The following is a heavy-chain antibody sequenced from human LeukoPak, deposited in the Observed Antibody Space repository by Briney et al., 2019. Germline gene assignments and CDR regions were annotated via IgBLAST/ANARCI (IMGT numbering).Heavy chain of an antibody. CDR3: ARERYFDWPYPYNWFDP. J-gene: IGHJ5*02. CDR1: GGSISSATYY. D-gene: IGHD3-9*01. V-gene: IGHV4-61*02. CDR2: MYSRGNT. Sequence: SETLSLTCTVSGGSISSATYYWSWIRRPAGKGLEWIGRMYSRGNTNYNPSLESRVTISVDMSKNQFSLKLTSVTAADTAVYYCARERYFDWPYPYNWFDPWGQGTLVTVSS.